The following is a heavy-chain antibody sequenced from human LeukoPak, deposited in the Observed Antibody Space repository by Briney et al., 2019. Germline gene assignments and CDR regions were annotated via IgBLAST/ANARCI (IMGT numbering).Heavy chain of an antibody. V-gene: IGHV4-61*05. J-gene: IGHJ4*02. CDR2: FHNSGTS. D-gene: IGHD3-16*01. CDR1: GGSISSSSYY. Sequence: SETLSLTCTVSGGSISSSSYYWGWIRQPPGKGLEWIGYFHNSGTSTYNPSLKSRVTISADTSKNQFSLKLNSLTTADTAVYYCTRGAGWLIDYWGQGILVTVSS. CDR3: TRGAGWLIDY.